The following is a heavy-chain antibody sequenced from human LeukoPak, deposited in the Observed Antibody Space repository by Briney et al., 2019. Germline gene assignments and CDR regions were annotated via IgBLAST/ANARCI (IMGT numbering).Heavy chain of an antibody. Sequence: GGSLRLSCAASGFSVNNTYMSWVRQAPGKGLDWVSVIYSGDRTYYADSVKGRFTISRQNSKNTLYLQMNSLRAEDTAVYYCASTRFWGQGTLVTVSS. CDR3: ASTRF. CDR2: IYSGDRT. CDR1: GFSVNNTY. V-gene: IGHV3-53*04. D-gene: IGHD1-1*01. J-gene: IGHJ4*02.